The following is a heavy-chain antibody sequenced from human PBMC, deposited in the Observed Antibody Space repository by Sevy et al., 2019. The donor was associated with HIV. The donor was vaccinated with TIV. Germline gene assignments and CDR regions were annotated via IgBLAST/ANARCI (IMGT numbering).Heavy chain of an antibody. CDR1: GGSISSYY. V-gene: IGHV4-59*01. CDR2: IYYSGST. J-gene: IGHJ4*02. Sequence: SETLSLTCTVSGGSISSYYWSWIRQPPGKGLEGIGYIYYSGSTNYNPSLKSRVTISVDTSKNQFSLKLSSVTAADTAVYYCASEDEAAADYWGQGTLVTVSS. D-gene: IGHD6-13*01. CDR3: ASEDEAAADY.